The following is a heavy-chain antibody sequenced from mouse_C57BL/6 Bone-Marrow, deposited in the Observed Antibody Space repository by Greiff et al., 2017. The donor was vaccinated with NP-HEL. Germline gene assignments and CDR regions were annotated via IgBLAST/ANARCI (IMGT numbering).Heavy chain of an antibody. J-gene: IGHJ2*01. Sequence: QVQLQQSGPELVKPGASVKISCKASGYAFSSSWMNWVKQRPGKGLEWIGRIYPGDGDTNYNGKFKGKATLTADKSSSTAYMQLSSLTSEDSAVYFCARCGTPFDYWGQGTTLTVSS. CDR2: IYPGDGDT. V-gene: IGHV1-82*01. CDR3: ARCGTPFDY. CDR1: GYAFSSSW. D-gene: IGHD1-1*01.